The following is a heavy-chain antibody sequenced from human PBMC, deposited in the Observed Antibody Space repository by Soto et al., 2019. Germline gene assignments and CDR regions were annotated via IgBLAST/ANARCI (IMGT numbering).Heavy chain of an antibody. CDR3: AGDGRISSGSGWYHFDY. D-gene: IGHD6-19*01. CDR1: GYTFTSYY. CDR2: INPSGGSR. Sequence: QVQLVQSGAEVKKPGASVKVSCKASGYTFTSYYMHWVRQAPGQGLEWMGIINPSGGSRSYAQKFQGRVTMTMDTSTSTVYMELSSLRSEVTAVDYCAGDGRISSGSGWYHFDYWGQGTLVTVSS. V-gene: IGHV1-46*01. J-gene: IGHJ4*02.